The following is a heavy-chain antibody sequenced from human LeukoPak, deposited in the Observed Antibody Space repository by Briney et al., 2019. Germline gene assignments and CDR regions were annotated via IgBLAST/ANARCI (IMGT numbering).Heavy chain of an antibody. J-gene: IGHJ4*02. V-gene: IGHV5-10-1*01. CDR3: ARPASGSYGDRRPFEY. Sequence: HGESLKISCKGSGYSFTSYWIGWVRQMPGRGLEWMGKIDPVNSYTDYRPSFQGRVTPSADKSISTAYLQWDSLKASDTTMYYCARPASGSYGDRRPFEYWGQGTLVTVSS. CDR2: IDPVNSYT. D-gene: IGHD3-10*01. CDR1: GYSFTSYW.